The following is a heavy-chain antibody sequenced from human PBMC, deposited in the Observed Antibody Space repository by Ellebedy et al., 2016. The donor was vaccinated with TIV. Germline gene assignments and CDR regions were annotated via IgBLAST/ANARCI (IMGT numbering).Heavy chain of an antibody. V-gene: IGHV3-23*01. CDR2: IDAAGRT. D-gene: IGHD2-2*01. J-gene: IGHJ4*02. Sequence: GESLKISCAASGFAFSSYAMSWVRQAPGKGLEWVSVIDAAGRTDYADSVKGRVTISRDNSRNTVYLQMNSLRAEDTATYYCARHRYFSSSWYYFDYWGQGTLVTVSS. CDR1: GFAFSSYA. CDR3: ARHRYFSSSWYYFDY.